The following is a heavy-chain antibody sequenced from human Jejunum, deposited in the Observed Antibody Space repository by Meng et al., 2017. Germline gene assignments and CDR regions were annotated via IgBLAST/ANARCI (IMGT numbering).Heavy chain of an antibody. D-gene: IGHD3-22*01. J-gene: IGHJ4*02. V-gene: IGHV3-20*04. CDR2: IMWNGAIT. CDR1: GFTFANYG. CDR3: AIDSVRGRGDISGYLFVD. Sequence: GFLRLSCASSGFTFANYGMTWVRQAPGKALEWVSGIMWNGAITGYADSVQGRFTISRDNAKNSLYLQMNSLSAEDTALYYCAIDSVRGRGDISGYLFVDWGPGTLVTVSS.